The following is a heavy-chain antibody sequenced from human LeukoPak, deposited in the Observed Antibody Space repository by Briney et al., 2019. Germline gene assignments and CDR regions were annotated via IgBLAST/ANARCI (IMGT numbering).Heavy chain of an antibody. CDR3: ARHARGYIPGPEYYFDY. D-gene: IGHD5-18*01. CDR1: GGSISSYY. CDR2: IYYSGST. V-gene: IGHV4-59*08. J-gene: IGHJ4*02. Sequence: KPSETLSLTCIVSGGSISSYYWSWIRQPPGKGLEWIGYIYYSGSTKYNPSLKSRVTISVDTSKNQFSLKLSSVTAADTAVYYCARHARGYIPGPEYYFDYWGQGTLVTVPS.